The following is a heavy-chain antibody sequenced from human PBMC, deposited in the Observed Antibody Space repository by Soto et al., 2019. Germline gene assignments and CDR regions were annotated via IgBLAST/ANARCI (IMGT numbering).Heavy chain of an antibody. CDR1: GFSPSSNGMS. CDR2: IDWDGDQ. J-gene: IGHJ4*02. D-gene: IGHD3-10*01. V-gene: IGHV2-70*01. Sequence: QSGPTLVNPTETLTLTCTFSGFSPSSNGMSVSWIRQPPGQALEWLAVIDWDGDQYYSTSLKTRLSISKDTSKNQAFLRLTNVDPADTATYFCARHAYYYASGSHLDHWGQGIPVTVSS. CDR3: ARHAYYYASGSHLDH.